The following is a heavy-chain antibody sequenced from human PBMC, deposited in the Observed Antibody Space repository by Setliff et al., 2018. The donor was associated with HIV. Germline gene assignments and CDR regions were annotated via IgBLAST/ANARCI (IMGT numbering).Heavy chain of an antibody. J-gene: IGHJ5*02. CDR3: AVSPDGDCATTECANWFDP. Sequence: GGSLRLSCAASGFDFKNYWMSWVRQGPGEGPEWVANINRDESRKSYVDSVKGRFTISRDNAKNSVYLQMNNLRDEDTAVYFCAVSPDGDCATTECANWFDPWGQGTQVTVSS. D-gene: IGHD4-17*01. V-gene: IGHV3-7*03. CDR1: GFDFKNYW. CDR2: INRDESRK.